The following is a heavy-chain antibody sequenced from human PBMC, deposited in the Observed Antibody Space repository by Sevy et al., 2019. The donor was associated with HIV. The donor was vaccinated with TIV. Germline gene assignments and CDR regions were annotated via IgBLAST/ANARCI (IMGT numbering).Heavy chain of an antibody. D-gene: IGHD3-10*01. Sequence: ASVKVSCKASGYSFTGYYIHWVRQAPGQGLEWMGWVNPNGGGTNYAQKFQGRVTMTRDRSISTAYMDLTRLRSDDTAVYYCSRSVFGSGTYLNDYWGQGTLVTVSS. V-gene: IGHV1-2*02. CDR3: SRSVFGSGTYLNDY. J-gene: IGHJ4*02. CDR1: GYSFTGYY. CDR2: VNPNGGGT.